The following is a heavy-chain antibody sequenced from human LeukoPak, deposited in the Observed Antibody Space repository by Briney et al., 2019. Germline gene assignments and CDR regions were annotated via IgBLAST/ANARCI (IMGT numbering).Heavy chain of an antibody. V-gene: IGHV3-23*01. D-gene: IGHD3-10*01. J-gene: IGHJ4*02. CDR3: AKDVSWSYYYHDY. CDR1: GFTFSSYA. Sequence: GGSLRLSCAASGFTFSSYAMSWVRQAPGKGREWVSAISGSGGSTYYADSVKGRFTISRDNSKNTLYLQMNSLRAEDTAVYYCAKDVSWSYYYHDYWGQGTLVTVSS. CDR2: ISGSGGST.